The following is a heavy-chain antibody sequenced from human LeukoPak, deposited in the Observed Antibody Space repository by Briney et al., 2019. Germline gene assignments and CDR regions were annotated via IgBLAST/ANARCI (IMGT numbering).Heavy chain of an antibody. D-gene: IGHD3-22*01. CDR1: GGSISSSSYY. CDR2: IYYSGST. V-gene: IGHV4-39*01. Sequence: SETLSLTCTVSGGSISSSSYYWGWIRQPPGKGLEWIGSIYYSGSTYYNPSLKSRVTISVDTSKNQFSLKLSSVTAADTAVYYCARRPDYYDSSGYGLPFYYYYGMDVWGQGTTVTVSS. J-gene: IGHJ6*02. CDR3: ARRPDYYDSSGYGLPFYYYYGMDV.